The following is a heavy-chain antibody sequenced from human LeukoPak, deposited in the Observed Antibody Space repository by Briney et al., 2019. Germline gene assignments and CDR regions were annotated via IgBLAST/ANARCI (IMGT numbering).Heavy chain of an antibody. Sequence: GGSLRLSCAASGFTFSSYAMHWVRQAPGKGLEWVAVISYDGSNKYYADSVKGRFTISRDNSKNTLYLQMNSLRAEDTAVYYCARDLKGSGSYYGYWGQGTLVTVSS. CDR3: ARDLKGSGSYYGY. CDR2: ISYDGSNK. J-gene: IGHJ4*02. CDR1: GFTFSSYA. V-gene: IGHV3-30-3*01. D-gene: IGHD1-26*01.